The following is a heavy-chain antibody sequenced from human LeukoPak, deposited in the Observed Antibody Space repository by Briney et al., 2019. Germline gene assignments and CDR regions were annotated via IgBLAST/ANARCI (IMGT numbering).Heavy chain of an antibody. CDR1: GFTFSSYA. CDR3: ANLILSSSCFMDNANAFDI. Sequence: GGSLRLSCAASGFTFSSYAMSWVRQAPEKGLEWVSAISGSGGSTYYADSVKGRFTISRDNSKNTLYLQMNSLRAEDTAVYYCANLILSSSCFMDNANAFDIWGQGTMVTVSS. V-gene: IGHV3-23*01. J-gene: IGHJ3*02. CDR2: ISGSGGST. D-gene: IGHD6-6*01.